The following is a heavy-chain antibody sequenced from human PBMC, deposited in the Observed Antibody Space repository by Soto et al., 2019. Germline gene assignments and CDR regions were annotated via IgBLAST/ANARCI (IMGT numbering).Heavy chain of an antibody. D-gene: IGHD3-10*01. Sequence: SSETLSLTCAVYGGSFSGYYWSWIRQPPGKGLEWIGEINHSGSTNYNPSLKSRVTISVDTSKNQFSLKLSSVTAADTAVYYCARDRYYYGSGSYDLYYYYYGMDVWGQGTTVTVSS. CDR1: GGSFSGYY. CDR2: INHSGST. CDR3: ARDRYYYGSGSYDLYYYYYGMDV. V-gene: IGHV4-34*01. J-gene: IGHJ6*02.